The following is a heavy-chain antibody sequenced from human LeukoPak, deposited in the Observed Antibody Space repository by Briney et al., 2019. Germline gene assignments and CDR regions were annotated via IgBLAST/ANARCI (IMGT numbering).Heavy chain of an antibody. J-gene: IGHJ4*02. CDR1: GGSVSSGSDY. CDR2: IYTNGNT. V-gene: IGHV4-61*02. Sequence: PSETLSLTCTVSGGSVSSGSDYWSWIRQPAGKGLEWIGRIYTNGNTNSNPSLKSRVTISIDTSKNQSSLKLSSVTAADTAVYYCARDSPWGGCDYWGQGTLVTVSS. D-gene: IGHD6-19*01. CDR3: ARDSPWGGCDY.